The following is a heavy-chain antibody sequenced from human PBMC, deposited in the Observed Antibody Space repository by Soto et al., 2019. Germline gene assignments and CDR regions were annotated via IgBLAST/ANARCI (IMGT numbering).Heavy chain of an antibody. CDR2: ISSSGSTI. CDR3: ASGRKEARLSGPFRFGFSYYGMDV. Sequence: QVQLVESGGGLVKPGGSLRLSCAASGFTFSDNYMSWIRQAPGKGLEWVSYISSSGSTIYYADSVKGRFTISRDNAKNSLYLQMNSLRTEDTAVYYCASGRKEARLSGPFRFGFSYYGMDVWGQGTTVTVSS. D-gene: IGHD3-16*01. V-gene: IGHV3-11*01. J-gene: IGHJ6*02. CDR1: GFTFSDNY.